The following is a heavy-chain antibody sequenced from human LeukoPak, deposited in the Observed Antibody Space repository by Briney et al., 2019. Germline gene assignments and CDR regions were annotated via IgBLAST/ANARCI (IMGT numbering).Heavy chain of an antibody. J-gene: IGHJ4*02. CDR2: ISWNSGSI. D-gene: IGHD3-22*01. Sequence: GGSLRLSCAASGFTFDDYAMHWVRQAPGKGLEWVSGISWNSGSIGYADSVKGRFTISRDNAKNSLYLQMNGLGAEDTALYYCAKASRGYYDSSGLIDYWGQGTLVTVSS. V-gene: IGHV3-9*01. CDR1: GFTFDDYA. CDR3: AKASRGYYDSSGLIDY.